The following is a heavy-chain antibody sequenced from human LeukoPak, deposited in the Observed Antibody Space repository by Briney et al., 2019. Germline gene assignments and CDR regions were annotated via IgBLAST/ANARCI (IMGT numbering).Heavy chain of an antibody. D-gene: IGHD2-2*01. CDR3: ASTPEYCSSTSCRAYYYYMDV. V-gene: IGHV4-4*02. CDR1: GGSISSSNW. Sequence: PSETLSLTCAVSGGSISSSNWWSWVRQPPGKGLEWIGEIYHSGSTNYNPSLKSRVTISVDTSKNQFSLKLSSVTAADTAVYYCASTPEYCSSTSCRAYYYYMDVWGKGTTVTVSS. CDR2: IYHSGST. J-gene: IGHJ6*03.